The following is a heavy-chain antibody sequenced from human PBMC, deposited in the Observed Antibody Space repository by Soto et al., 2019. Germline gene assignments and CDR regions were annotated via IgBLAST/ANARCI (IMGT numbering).Heavy chain of an antibody. CDR3: ARGSCSGGSCYSAAFDI. D-gene: IGHD2-15*01. Sequence: QVQLQESGPGLVKPSETLSLTCTVSGGSISSYYWSWIRQPPGKGLEWIGYLYYSGSTNYNPSLKSPVTISVDTSKNQFSLKLSSVTAADTAVYYCARGSCSGGSCYSAAFDIWGQGTMVTVSS. V-gene: IGHV4-59*01. CDR1: GGSISSYY. CDR2: LYYSGST. J-gene: IGHJ3*02.